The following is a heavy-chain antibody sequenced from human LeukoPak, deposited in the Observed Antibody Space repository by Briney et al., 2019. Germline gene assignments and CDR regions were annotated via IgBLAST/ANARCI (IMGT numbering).Heavy chain of an antibody. Sequence: SGTPSLTFNVFGVSISNFYWSWIRQHPRKGLDWIGYIYYSGRTNYTPSLKRRVTISVATSKNQFALKLSSVPAADTAEYYCARLFGAYYFDYWGQGTLVTVHS. D-gene: IGHD3-10*01. CDR3: ARLFGAYYFDY. CDR2: IYYSGRT. V-gene: IGHV4-59*08. CDR1: GVSISNFY. J-gene: IGHJ4*02.